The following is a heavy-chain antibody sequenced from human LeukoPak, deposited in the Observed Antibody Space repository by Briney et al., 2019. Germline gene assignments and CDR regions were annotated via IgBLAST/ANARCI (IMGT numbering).Heavy chain of an antibody. Sequence: GGSLRLSCAASGFTFSSHGMNWVRQAPGKGLEWVSAISGSGGSTYYADSVKGRFTISRDNPKNTLYLQMNSLRAEDTAVYYCAKEGPGYSCLDYWGQGTLVTVSS. J-gene: IGHJ4*02. CDR2: ISGSGGST. V-gene: IGHV3-23*01. CDR3: AKEGPGYSCLDY. CDR1: GFTFSSHG. D-gene: IGHD3-22*01.